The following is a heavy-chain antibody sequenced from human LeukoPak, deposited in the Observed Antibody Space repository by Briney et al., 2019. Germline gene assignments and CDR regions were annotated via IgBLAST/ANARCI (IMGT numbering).Heavy chain of an antibody. J-gene: IGHJ4*02. CDR1: GFTFSSYA. CDR2: ISYDGSNK. V-gene: IGHV3-30-3*01. Sequence: GGSLRLSCAASGFTFSSYAMHWVRQAPGKGLEWVAVISYDGSNKYYADSVKGRFTISRDNAKNSLYLQMNSLRAEDTAVYYCARDVVARGWGQGTLVTVSS. CDR3: ARDVVARG. D-gene: IGHD2-15*01.